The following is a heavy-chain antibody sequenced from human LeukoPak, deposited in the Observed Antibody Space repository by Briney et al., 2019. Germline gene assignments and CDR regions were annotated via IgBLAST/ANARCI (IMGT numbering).Heavy chain of an antibody. CDR3: ARDMLFCSSTSCYTNGFQY. J-gene: IGHJ4*02. CDR2: ISGSGGST. CDR1: GFTFSSYA. V-gene: IGHV3-23*01. D-gene: IGHD2-2*02. Sequence: GGSLRLSCAASGFTFSSYAMSWVRQAPGKGLEWVSAISGSGGSTYYADSVKGRFTISRDNSKNTLYLQMNSLRAEDTAVYYCARDMLFCSSTSCYTNGFQYWGQGTLVTVSS.